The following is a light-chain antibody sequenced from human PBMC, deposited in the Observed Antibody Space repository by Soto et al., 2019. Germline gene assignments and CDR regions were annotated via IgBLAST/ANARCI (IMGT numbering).Light chain of an antibody. CDR1: QGIRNF. CDR3: QKYSSVPV. J-gene: IGKJ3*01. V-gene: IGKV1-27*01. Sequence: DIQMTQSPTSLSASVGDRVTITCRASQGIRNFVAWYQQKPGKAPKLLIYAASTLQSGVPSRFSGSGSGKEFTLTIHSLQPEDVATYSCQKYSSVPVFGPGTKVEI. CDR2: AAS.